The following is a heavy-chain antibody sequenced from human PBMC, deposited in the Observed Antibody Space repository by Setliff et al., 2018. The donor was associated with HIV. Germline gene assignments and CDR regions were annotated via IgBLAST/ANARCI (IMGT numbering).Heavy chain of an antibody. CDR3: ARDLWGLLVFDY. CDR1: GYTFTSYP. V-gene: IGHV1-46*01. Sequence: ASVKVSCKTSGYTFTSYPMHWVRQAPGQGLEWMGVINTSGGSAGYAEKFRGRVTMTRDTSTSTVYMDLRNLRSEDTAVYYCARDLWGLLVFDYWGQGTLVTVSS. J-gene: IGHJ4*02. CDR2: INTSGGSA. D-gene: IGHD2-8*02.